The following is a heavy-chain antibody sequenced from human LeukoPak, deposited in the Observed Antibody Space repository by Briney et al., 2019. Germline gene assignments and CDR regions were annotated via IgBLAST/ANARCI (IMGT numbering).Heavy chain of an antibody. D-gene: IGHD3-10*01. CDR1: GYSISSGYY. CDR3: ARAAYGSGSMLDY. V-gene: IGHV4-61*01. CDR2: IYYSGST. Sequence: PSETLSLTCTVSGYSISSGYYWSWIRQPPGKGLEWIGYIYYSGSTNYNPSLKSRVTISVDTSKNQFSLKLSSVTAADTAVYYCARAAYGSGSMLDYWGQGTLVTVSS. J-gene: IGHJ4*02.